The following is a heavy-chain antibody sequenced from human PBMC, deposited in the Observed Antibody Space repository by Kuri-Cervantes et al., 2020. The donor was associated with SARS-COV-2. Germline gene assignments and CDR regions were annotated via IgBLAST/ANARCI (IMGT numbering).Heavy chain of an antibody. CDR1: GFFLSAYN. V-gene: IGHV3-48*01. J-gene: IGHJ6*03. Sequence: GGSLRLSCAASGFFLSAYNMNWVRQAPGRGLEWVSYISASSGRIYYADSVKGRFTISRDNARNSLYLQMNSLRAEDTAVYYCARDYPLRWPFWNYYYYMNVWGKGTTVTVSS. D-gene: IGHD4-23*01. CDR2: ISASSGRI. CDR3: ARDYPLRWPFWNYYYYMNV.